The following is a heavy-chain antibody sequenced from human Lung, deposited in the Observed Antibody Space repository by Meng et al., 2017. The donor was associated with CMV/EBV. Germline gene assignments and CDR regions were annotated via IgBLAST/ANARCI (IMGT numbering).Heavy chain of an antibody. CDR1: GFTFSSSW. J-gene: IGHJ4*02. Sequence: GGPLGLSCVASGFTFSSSWMSWVRRAPGKGLEWVATIKHDGSEKHHGDSAKGRFTISRDNAKNSLFLQMDSLRAEDTAVYYCANSGLAGGARWGQGTLVTISS. V-gene: IGHV3-7*01. CDR3: ANSGLAGGAR. CDR2: IKHDGSEK. D-gene: IGHD2-21*01.